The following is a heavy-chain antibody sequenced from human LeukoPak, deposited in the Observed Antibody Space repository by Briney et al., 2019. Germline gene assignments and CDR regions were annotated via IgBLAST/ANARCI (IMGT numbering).Heavy chain of an antibody. D-gene: IGHD5-24*01. V-gene: IGHV1-2*02. CDR3: ARDRYGDGFAHLDY. Sequence: ASVKVSCKASGYTFTSYAIHWVRQAPGQGLEWMGWITPSGGTNYPQKFQGRVAITWDTSITTAYMDLSRLTSDDTTVYYCARDRYGDGFAHLDYWGQGALVTVSS. CDR2: ITPSGGT. J-gene: IGHJ4*02. CDR1: GYTFTSYA.